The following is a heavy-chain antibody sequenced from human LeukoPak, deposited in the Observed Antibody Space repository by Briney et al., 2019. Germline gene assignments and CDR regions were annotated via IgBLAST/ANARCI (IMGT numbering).Heavy chain of an antibody. Sequence: PGGSLRLSCAASGFTFSSYGMHWVRQAPGKGLEWVAFIRYDGSNKYYADSVKGRFTTSRDNSKNTLYLQMNSLRAEDTAVYYCAKDFYDSPLTYMDVWGKGTTVTISS. CDR2: IRYDGSNK. CDR3: AKDFYDSPLTYMDV. D-gene: IGHD3-22*01. J-gene: IGHJ6*03. CDR1: GFTFSSYG. V-gene: IGHV3-30*02.